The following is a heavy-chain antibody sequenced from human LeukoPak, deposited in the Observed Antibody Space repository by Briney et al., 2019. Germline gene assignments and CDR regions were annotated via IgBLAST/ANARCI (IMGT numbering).Heavy chain of an antibody. V-gene: IGHV4-59*01. D-gene: IGHD2-15*01. CDR2: VHYSGTT. Sequence: SETLSLTCTVSDGSITNNDWSWVRQTPGKGLEFIGYVHYSGTTNYNPSLKSRVTISVDTSKNQFSLKLSSVTAADTAGYYCAREMGPGLLPVWGQGTTVTVSS. CDR3: AREMGPGLLPV. J-gene: IGHJ6*02. CDR1: DGSITNND.